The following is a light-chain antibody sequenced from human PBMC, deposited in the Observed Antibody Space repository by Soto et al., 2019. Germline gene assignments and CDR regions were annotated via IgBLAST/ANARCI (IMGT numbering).Light chain of an antibody. Sequence: QPVLTQSPSASASLGASVKFTCIRSSGHSNYAIAWHQQQPENGPRYLMKLNSDGSHSRGDGIPDRFSGSSSGAERYLTISSLKSEDEAYYYCLTWDAGIVVFGGGTKLTVL. CDR2: LNSDGSH. V-gene: IGLV4-69*01. CDR3: LTWDAGIVV. CDR1: SGHSNYA. J-gene: IGLJ2*01.